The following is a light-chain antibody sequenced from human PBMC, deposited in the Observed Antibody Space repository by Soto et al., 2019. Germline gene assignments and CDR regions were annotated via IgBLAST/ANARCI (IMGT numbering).Light chain of an antibody. CDR1: QSASRE. CDR2: GAS. J-gene: IGKJ2*01. V-gene: IGKV3-15*01. CDR3: QVRFT. Sequence: EMVLTQSPATLSVSPGERVTLPCRASQSASREMAWYQQRPGQAPRRLIYGASTRATGVPARFSGSGSGTEFTLTISSLQPEDSAVYYCQVRFTFGQGTKLEIK.